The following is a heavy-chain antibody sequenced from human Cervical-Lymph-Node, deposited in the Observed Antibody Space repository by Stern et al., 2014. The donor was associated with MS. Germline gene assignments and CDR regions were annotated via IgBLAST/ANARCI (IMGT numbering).Heavy chain of an antibody. D-gene: IGHD6-19*01. CDR1: GGTFSSYA. CDR3: ARGGGDSTGWYRYYFDY. Sequence: QVQLMQSGAEVKKPGSSVKVSCKASGGTFSSYAISWVRQAPGQGLEWMGRIIPLLGIANYARKFQGRVTITADKSTSTADMELSSLRAEDTAVYYCARGGGDSTGWYRYYFDYWGQGTLVTVSS. CDR2: IIPLLGIA. V-gene: IGHV1-69*04. J-gene: IGHJ4*02.